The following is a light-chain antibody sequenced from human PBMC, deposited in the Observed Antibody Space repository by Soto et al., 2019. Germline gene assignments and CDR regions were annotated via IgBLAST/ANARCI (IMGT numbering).Light chain of an antibody. CDR2: EVS. Sequence: QSALTQPASVSGSPGQSITISCTGTSSDVGGYNYVSWYQQHPGKAPKLMIYEVSNRPSGVSNRFSGSKSGNTASLTISGCQAEDESDYYCSSYTSSSTPNVFVTGTKLTVL. CDR3: SSYTSSSTPNV. V-gene: IGLV2-14*01. CDR1: SSDVGGYNY. J-gene: IGLJ1*01.